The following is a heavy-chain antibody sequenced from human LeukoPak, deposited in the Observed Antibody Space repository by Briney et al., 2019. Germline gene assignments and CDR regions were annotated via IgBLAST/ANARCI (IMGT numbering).Heavy chain of an antibody. CDR1: GFTFSSYG. V-gene: IGHV3-33*01. CDR2: IWYDGSNK. Sequence: GGSLRLSCAASGFTFSSYGMHWVRQAPGKGLEWVAVIWYDGSNKYYADSVKGRFTISRDNSKNTLYLQMNSLRAEDTAVYYCARVYYYYDSSCPYDYWGQGTLVTVSS. CDR3: ARVYYYYDSSCPYDY. D-gene: IGHD3-22*01. J-gene: IGHJ4*02.